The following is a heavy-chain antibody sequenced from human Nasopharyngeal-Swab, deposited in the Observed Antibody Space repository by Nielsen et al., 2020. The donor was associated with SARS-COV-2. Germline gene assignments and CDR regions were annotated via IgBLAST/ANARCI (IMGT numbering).Heavy chain of an antibody. V-gene: IGHV3-23*01. CDR1: GFTFNTYA. J-gene: IGHJ4*02. D-gene: IGHD3-10*01. CDR2: ISGSDYST. CDR3: VRAMVRGLRPFDY. Sequence: GESLKISCAASGFTFNTYAISWVRQAPGKGLEWVSVISGSDYSTKYADSVKGRFTISRDNSKNTVNLQMNSLRAEDTAVYYCVRAMVRGLRPFDYWGQGTLVTVSS.